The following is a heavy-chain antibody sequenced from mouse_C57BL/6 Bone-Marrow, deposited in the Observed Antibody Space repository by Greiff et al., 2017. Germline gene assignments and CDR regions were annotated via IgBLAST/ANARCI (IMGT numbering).Heavy chain of an antibody. CDR3: ARSLWLRFAMDY. D-gene: IGHD2-2*01. CDR1: GFNIKNTY. CDR2: IDPANGNT. J-gene: IGHJ4*01. V-gene: IGHV14-3*01. Sequence: VQLQQSVAELVRPGASVKLSCTASGFNIKNTYMPWVKQRPEQGLEWIGRIDPANGNTKYAPKFQGKATITADTSSNTAYLQLSSLTSEDTAIYYWARSLWLRFAMDYWGQGTSVTVSS.